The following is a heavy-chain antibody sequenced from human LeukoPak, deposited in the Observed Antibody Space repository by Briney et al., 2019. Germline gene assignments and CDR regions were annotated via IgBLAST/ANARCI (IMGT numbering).Heavy chain of an antibody. CDR2: IYYSGST. Sequence: SETLSLTCTVSGGSISSYYWSWIRQPPGKGLEWIGYIYYSGSTNYNPSLKSRVTISVDTSKNQFSLKLSSVTAADTAAYYCARDLFFTNYYDSSGGSWFDPWGQGTLVTVSS. CDR3: ARDLFFTNYYDSSGGSWFDP. D-gene: IGHD3-22*01. V-gene: IGHV4-59*01. J-gene: IGHJ5*02. CDR1: GGSISSYY.